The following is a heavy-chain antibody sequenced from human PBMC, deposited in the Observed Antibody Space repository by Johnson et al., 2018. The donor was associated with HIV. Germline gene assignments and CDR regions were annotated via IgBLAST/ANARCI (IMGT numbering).Heavy chain of an antibody. J-gene: IGHJ3*02. CDR3: AKDQHGPLVPTVMRDDAFDI. D-gene: IGHD5-12*01. CDR1: GFTFSNYP. Sequence: VQLVESGGGVVRPGRSLRLSCVVSGFTFSNYPMHWVRQAPGKGLEWVSVIYSGGSTYYADSVKGRFTVSRDNSKNAVYLQMNSLGAGDTAVYYCAKDQHGPLVPTVMRDDAFDIWGQGTMVTVSS. V-gene: IGHV3-NL1*01. CDR2: IYSGGST.